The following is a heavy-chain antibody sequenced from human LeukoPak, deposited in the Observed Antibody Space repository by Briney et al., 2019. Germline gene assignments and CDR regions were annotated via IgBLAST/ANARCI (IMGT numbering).Heavy chain of an antibody. Sequence: ASVKVSCKASGYTFTSYGISWVRQAPGQGLEWMGWISAYNGNTNYAQKLQGRVTMTTDTSTSTAYMGLRSLRSDDTAVYYCARDIVVVVAATPVEYYYGMDVWGQGTTVTVSS. CDR2: ISAYNGNT. D-gene: IGHD2-15*01. CDR1: GYTFTSYG. CDR3: ARDIVVVVAATPVEYYYGMDV. J-gene: IGHJ6*02. V-gene: IGHV1-18*01.